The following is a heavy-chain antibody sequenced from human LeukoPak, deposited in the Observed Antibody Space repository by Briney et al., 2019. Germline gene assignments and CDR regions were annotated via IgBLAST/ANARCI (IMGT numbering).Heavy chain of an antibody. D-gene: IGHD1-26*01. CDR2: ISYDGSNK. Sequence: GGSLRLSCAASGFTFSSYGMHWVRQAPGKGLEWVAVISYDGSNKYYADSVKGRFTISRDNSKNTLYLQMNSLRAEDTAVYYCAKNGVVGAIDYWGQGTLVTVSS. CDR1: GFTFSSYG. V-gene: IGHV3-30*18. CDR3: AKNGVVGAIDY. J-gene: IGHJ4*02.